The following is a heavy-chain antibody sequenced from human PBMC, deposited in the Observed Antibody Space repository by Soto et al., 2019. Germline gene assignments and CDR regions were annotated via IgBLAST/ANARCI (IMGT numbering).Heavy chain of an antibody. D-gene: IGHD2-15*01. CDR1: GFTFSDYN. CDR3: ARAYSGRLPRRADYYYAMDV. CDR2: LGAADDP. Sequence: GGSLRLSCVTSGFTFSDYNMNWVRQAPGKGLEWVSALGAADDPYYLGSVKGRFTISRENAKNSLYLQMNNLRAGDTAVYYCARAYSGRLPRRADYYYAMDVWGQGTKVTVSS. V-gene: IGHV3-13*05. J-gene: IGHJ6*02.